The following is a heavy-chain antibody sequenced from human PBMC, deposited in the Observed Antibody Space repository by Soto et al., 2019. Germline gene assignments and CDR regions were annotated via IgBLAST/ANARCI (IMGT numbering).Heavy chain of an antibody. CDR2: ISYDGSNK. CDR1: GFTLSGYW. D-gene: IGHD3-10*01. J-gene: IGHJ4*02. V-gene: IGHV3-30*18. Sequence: PGGSLRLSCVASGFTLSGYWMSWVRQAPGKGLEWVAVISYDGSNKYYADSVKGRFTISRDNSKNTLYLQMNSLRAEDTAVYYCAKPRNVLLWLGEIDYWGQGTLVTVSS. CDR3: AKPRNVLLWLGEIDY.